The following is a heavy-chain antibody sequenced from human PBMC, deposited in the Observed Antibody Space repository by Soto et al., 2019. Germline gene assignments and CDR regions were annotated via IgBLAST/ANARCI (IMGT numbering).Heavy chain of an antibody. J-gene: IGHJ3*02. D-gene: IGHD2-15*01. V-gene: IGHV1-2*02. CDR2: INPNSGGT. CDR1: GYFFTDYY. Sequence: GASVKVSCKASGYFFTDYYIHWVRQAPGQGLEWMGWINPNSGGTTFAEKFEARVTLTRDTSISTVYMELSRLRSDDTAVYYCAGDDGQSRDIFDIWGQGTMVTVSS. CDR3: AGDDGQSRDIFDI.